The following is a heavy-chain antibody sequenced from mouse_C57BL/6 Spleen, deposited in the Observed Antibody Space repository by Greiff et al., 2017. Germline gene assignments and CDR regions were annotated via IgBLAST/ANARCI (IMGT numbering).Heavy chain of an antibody. CDR1: GYAFSSYW. Sequence: VQLVESGAELVKPGASVKISCKASGYAFSSYWMNWVKQRPGKGLEWIGQIYPGDGDTNYNGKFKGKATLTADKSSSTAYMQLSSLTSEDSAVYFCARYYYFSGYYAMDYWGQGTSVTVSS. CDR2: IYPGDGDT. CDR3: ARYYYFSGYYAMDY. J-gene: IGHJ4*01. D-gene: IGHD1-1*01. V-gene: IGHV1-80*01.